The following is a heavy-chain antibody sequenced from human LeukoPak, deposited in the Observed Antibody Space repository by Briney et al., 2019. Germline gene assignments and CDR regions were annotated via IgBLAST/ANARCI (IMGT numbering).Heavy chain of an antibody. CDR2: IYDTGST. J-gene: IGHJ4*02. CDR1: GGSMFSRY. D-gene: IGHD4-11*01. Sequence: SETLSLTCSVSGGSMFSRYWSWIRQPPGKGLEWIGYIYDTGSTNYNPSLKSRVTISVDTSKNQFSLKLSSVTAADTAVYYCARDAVTIIVGLDYWGQGTLVTVSS. CDR3: ARDAVTIIVGLDY. V-gene: IGHV4-59*11.